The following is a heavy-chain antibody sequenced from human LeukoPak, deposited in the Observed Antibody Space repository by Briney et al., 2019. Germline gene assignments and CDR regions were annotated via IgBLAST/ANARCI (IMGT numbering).Heavy chain of an antibody. CDR1: GYTFTGYY. V-gene: IGHV1-2*04. J-gene: IGHJ5*02. CDR2: INPNSGGT. CDR3: ARGSLRSSNNPLYWFDP. D-gene: IGHD6-13*01. Sequence: VASVKVSCKASGYTFTGYYIHWVRQAPGQGLGWMGWINPNSGGTNYAQKFQGWVTMTRDTSISTAYMELSRLRSDDTAVYYCARGSLRSSNNPLYWFDPWGQGTLVTVSS.